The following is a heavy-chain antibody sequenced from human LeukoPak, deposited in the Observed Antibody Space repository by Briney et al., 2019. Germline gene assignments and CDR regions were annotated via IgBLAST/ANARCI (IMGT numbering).Heavy chain of an antibody. CDR1: GFIFSSYA. D-gene: IGHD6-19*01. CDR3: AKDRSAVAGTFDY. V-gene: IGHV3-23*01. J-gene: IGHJ4*02. Sequence: PGGSLRLSCAASGFIFSSYAMSWVRQAPGKGLEWVSAISGSGGSTYYADSVKGQFTISRDNSKNTLYLQMNSLRAEDTAVYYCAKDRSAVAGTFDYWGQGTLVTVSS. CDR2: ISGSGGST.